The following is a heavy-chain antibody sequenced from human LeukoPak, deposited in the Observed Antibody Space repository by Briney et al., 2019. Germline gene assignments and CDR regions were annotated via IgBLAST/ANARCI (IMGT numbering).Heavy chain of an antibody. D-gene: IGHD6-19*01. CDR2: INSDGSST. J-gene: IGHJ4*02. Sequence: GGSLRLSCAASGFTFSSYWMHWVRQAPGKGLVWVSRINSDGSSTSYADSVKGRFTISRDNAKNTLCLQMNSLRAEDTAVYYCARATSSGSYRILDYWGQGTLVTVSS. CDR3: ARATSSGSYRILDY. CDR1: GFTFSSYW. V-gene: IGHV3-74*01.